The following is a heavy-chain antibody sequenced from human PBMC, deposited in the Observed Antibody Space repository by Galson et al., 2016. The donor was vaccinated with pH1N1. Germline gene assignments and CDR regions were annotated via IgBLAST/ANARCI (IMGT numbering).Heavy chain of an antibody. Sequence: PALVKPTQTLTLTCTFSGFSLKTSGVAVGWIRQPPGQALEWLALIFWDDDERYSPSLKSRLTITKDTSRNQVVLTVSNMDPVDTATYYWAHTTVGTPTTCSFEYWGQGTLVTVSS. CDR2: IFWDDDE. CDR1: GFSLKTSGVA. D-gene: IGHD2-15*01. J-gene: IGHJ4*02. CDR3: AHTTVGTPTTCSFEY. V-gene: IGHV2-5*02.